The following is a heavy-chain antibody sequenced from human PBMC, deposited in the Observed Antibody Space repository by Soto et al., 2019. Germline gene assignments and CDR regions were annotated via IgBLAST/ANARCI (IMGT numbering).Heavy chain of an antibody. Sequence: SEILSLTCTVSGGSISSSSYYWGWIRQPPGKGLEWIGSIYYSGSTYYNPSLKSRVTISVDTSKNQFSLKLSSVTAADTAVYYCARHYGDYYYYYYMDVWGKGTTVTVSS. CDR1: GGSISSSSYY. CDR2: IYYSGST. J-gene: IGHJ6*03. D-gene: IGHD3-16*01. CDR3: ARHYGDYYYYYYMDV. V-gene: IGHV4-39*01.